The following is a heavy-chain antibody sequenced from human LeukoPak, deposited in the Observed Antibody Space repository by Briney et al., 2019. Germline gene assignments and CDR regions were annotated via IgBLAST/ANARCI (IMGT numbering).Heavy chain of an antibody. Sequence: GGSLRLSCKGSGFTSTDYGTSWVRRAPGKGLEWVSAVSGDGFSTFYADSVKGRFSISRDNSKNTLYLQMNSLRAADTAVYYCAKFRVVTTSRGVGLDYWGQGTLVTVSS. D-gene: IGHD3-22*01. CDR3: AKFRVVTTSRGVGLDY. CDR1: GFTSTDYG. V-gene: IGHV3-23*01. CDR2: VSGDGFST. J-gene: IGHJ4*02.